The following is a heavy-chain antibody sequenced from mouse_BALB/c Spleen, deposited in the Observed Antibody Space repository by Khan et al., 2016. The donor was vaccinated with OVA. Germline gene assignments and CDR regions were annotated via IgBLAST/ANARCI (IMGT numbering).Heavy chain of an antibody. D-gene: IGHD1-3*01. Sequence: EVQLQQSGTVLARPGASVKMSCKASGYSFTSYLIYWVKQRPGQGLEWIGGIYPGTSDTSYNQKFKDKATLTAGTTASTAYMELSSLTNEDSAVYDCTRGGYSSFAHWGQGTLVTVSA. J-gene: IGHJ3*01. CDR2: IYPGTSDT. CDR1: GYSFTSYL. V-gene: IGHV1-5*01. CDR3: TRGGYSSFAH.